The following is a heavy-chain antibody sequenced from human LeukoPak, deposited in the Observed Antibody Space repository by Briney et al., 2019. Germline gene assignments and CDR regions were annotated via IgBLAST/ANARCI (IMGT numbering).Heavy chain of an antibody. CDR3: AKDLDSGYYFSPFDY. V-gene: IGHV3-23*01. CDR1: GFTFSSYA. J-gene: IGHJ4*02. Sequence: GGSLRLSCAASGFTFSSYAMSWVRQAPGKGLEWVSAISGSGGSTYYADSVKGRFTISRDNSKNTLYLQMNSLRAEDTAVYYCAKDLDSGYYFSPFDYWGQGTLVTVFS. D-gene: IGHD3-22*01. CDR2: ISGSGGST.